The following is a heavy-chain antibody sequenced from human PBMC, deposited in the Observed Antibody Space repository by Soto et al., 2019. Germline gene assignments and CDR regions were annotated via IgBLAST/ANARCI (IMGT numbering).Heavy chain of an antibody. CDR1: GFTFSSYG. V-gene: IGHV3-30*18. D-gene: IGHD3-22*01. CDR3: AKCQASDTYYYDSSGYYVFDY. Sequence: GGSLRLSCAASGFTFSSYGMHWVRQAPGKGLEWVAVISYDGSNKYYADSVKGRFTISRDNSKNTLYLQMNSLRAEDTAVYYCAKCQASDTYYYDSSGYYVFDYWGQGTLVTVSS. CDR2: ISYDGSNK. J-gene: IGHJ4*02.